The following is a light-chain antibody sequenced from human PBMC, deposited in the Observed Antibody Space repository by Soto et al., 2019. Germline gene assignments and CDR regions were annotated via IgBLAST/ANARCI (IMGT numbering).Light chain of an antibody. CDR2: AAS. CDR1: ESIANY. V-gene: IGKV1-39*01. Sequence: DIPMTQSPSSLSASVADRLTITCRASESIANYLDWYQQKPGKAPNLLIYAASTLPTGVASRFSGSGSGTDFTLTISSLQTEDFATYFCQQSYISPYTFGQGTKLDI. CDR3: QQSYISPYT. J-gene: IGKJ2*01.